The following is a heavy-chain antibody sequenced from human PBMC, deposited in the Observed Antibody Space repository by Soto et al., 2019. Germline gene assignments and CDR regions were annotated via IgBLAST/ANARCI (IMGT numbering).Heavy chain of an antibody. CDR3: ARPPLPGYSIHFNS. D-gene: IGHD2-15*01. CDR2: VYPRDSDT. J-gene: IGHJ4*02. Sequence: GESLKISCKASVYIFIEYWIGWVRQMPGKGLEWMGIVYPRDSDTRYSPSFQGQVTISADRSTGTAFLQWRSLKASDTALYYCARPPLPGYSIHFNSWGQGTLVTVSS. V-gene: IGHV5-51*01. CDR1: VYIFIEYW.